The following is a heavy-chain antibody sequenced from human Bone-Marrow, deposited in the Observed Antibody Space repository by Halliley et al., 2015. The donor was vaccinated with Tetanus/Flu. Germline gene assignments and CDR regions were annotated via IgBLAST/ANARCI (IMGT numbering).Heavy chain of an antibody. CDR3: ARGFSMSPDFGHDY. J-gene: IGHJ4*02. Sequence: QLVQSGAEVRKPGASVKVSCKASGYTFTDYGFSWVRQAPGQGLEWLGWISPYNRNTVYAQFLQGRVTMTPDTLTSTVYMQLTGLRSDDPAVYFCARGFSMSPDFGHDYWGQGTLVTVSS. D-gene: IGHD3-10*01. CDR1: GYTFTDYG. V-gene: IGHV1-18*01. CDR2: ISPYNRNT.